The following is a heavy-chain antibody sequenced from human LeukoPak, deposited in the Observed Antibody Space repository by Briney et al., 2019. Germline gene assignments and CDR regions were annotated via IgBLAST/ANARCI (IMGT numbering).Heavy chain of an antibody. CDR1: GFTFDDYT. CDR2: ISWDGRAA. Sequence: PGGSLRLSCAASGFTFDDYTMHWVRQAPGRGLEWVSLISWDGRAAYYTDSVKGRFTISRDNSKNSLYLQMNSLRAEDTALYYCAKEYRRGCSSSTCRYYYYMDVWGQGTTVTVSS. D-gene: IGHD2-2*01. J-gene: IGHJ6*03. V-gene: IGHV3-43*01. CDR3: AKEYRRGCSSSTCRYYYYMDV.